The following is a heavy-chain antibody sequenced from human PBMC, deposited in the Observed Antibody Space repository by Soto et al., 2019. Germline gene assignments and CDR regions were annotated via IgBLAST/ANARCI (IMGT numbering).Heavy chain of an antibody. J-gene: IGHJ4*02. CDR3: ARNLMDYDILTGYYMAYYFDP. CDR2: INAGNGNT. CDR1: GYTFTSYA. V-gene: IGHV1-3*01. Sequence: GASVKVSCKASGYTFTSYAIHWVRQAPGQRLEWMGWINAGNGNTKSSQKFQGRVTITRDTSASTAYMELSSLRSEDTAVYYCARNLMDYDILTGYYMAYYFDPWGQGTLVTVSS. D-gene: IGHD3-9*01.